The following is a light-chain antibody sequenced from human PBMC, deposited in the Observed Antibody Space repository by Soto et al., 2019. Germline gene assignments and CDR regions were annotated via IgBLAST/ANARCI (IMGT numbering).Light chain of an antibody. J-gene: IGKJ1*01. CDR1: QSISTW. V-gene: IGKV1-5*03. Sequence: DLQMTQSPSTLSASVGDRVTITCRASQSISTWVAWYQQKPGKAPEILIYRASSLESWVPSRFSGSGSGTEFTLTISSLHPDDFATYYCQQYMSYPGTFGRGTKVEIK. CDR3: QQYMSYPGT. CDR2: RAS.